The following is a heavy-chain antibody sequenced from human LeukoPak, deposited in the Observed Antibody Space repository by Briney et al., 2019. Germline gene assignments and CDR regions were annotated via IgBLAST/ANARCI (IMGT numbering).Heavy chain of an antibody. J-gene: IGHJ4*02. CDR1: GGSISSYY. CDR2: IYYSGST. V-gene: IGHV4-59*01. D-gene: IGHD3-10*01. Sequence: ETLSLTCTVSGGSISSYYWSWIRQPPGKGLEWIGYIYYSGSTNYNPSLKSRVTISVDTSKNQFSLKLSSVTAADTAVYYCARVTAGGYYYLDYWGQGTLVTVSS. CDR3: ARVTAGGYYYLDY.